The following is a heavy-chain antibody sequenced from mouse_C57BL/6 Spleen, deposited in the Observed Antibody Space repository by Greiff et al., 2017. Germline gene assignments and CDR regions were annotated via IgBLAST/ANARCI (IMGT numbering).Heavy chain of an antibody. V-gene: IGHV1-42*01. CDR3: ARSPRVWFAY. CDR2: INPSTGGT. J-gene: IGHJ3*01. CDR1: GYSFTGYY. Sequence: VQLKQSGPELVKPGASVKISCKASGYSFTGYYMNWVKQSPEKSLEWIGEINPSTGGTTYNQKFKAKATLTVDKSSSTAYMQLKSLTSEDSAVYYCARSPRVWFAYWGQGTLVTVSA.